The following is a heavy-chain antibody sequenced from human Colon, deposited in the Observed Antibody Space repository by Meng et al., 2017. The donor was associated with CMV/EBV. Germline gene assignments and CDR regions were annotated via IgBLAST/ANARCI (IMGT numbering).Heavy chain of an antibody. V-gene: IGHV1-46*01. D-gene: IGHD6-6*01. J-gene: IGHJ5*02. CDR1: GYPFINKY. CDR2: MDPKGGTA. Sequence: QAQPVQSGAEVKKPGASVRISCKASGYPFINKYIYWVRQAPGQGLEWMGIMDPKGGTATTAPQFLGRVTISRDDSENTLYLQMNSLKTDDTAVYYCTTALTYSSSVWFDPWGQGTLVTVSS. CDR3: TTALTYSSSVWFDP.